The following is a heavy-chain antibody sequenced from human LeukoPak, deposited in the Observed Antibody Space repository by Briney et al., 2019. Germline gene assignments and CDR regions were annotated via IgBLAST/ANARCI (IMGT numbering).Heavy chain of an antibody. J-gene: IGHJ6*02. Sequence: GRSLRLSCAASGFTFSSYAMHWVRQAPGKGLEWVAVISYDGSNKYYADSVKGRFTISRDISKNTLYLQMNSLRAEDTAVYYCARDRIRPKRYGMDVWGQGTTVTVSS. CDR2: ISYDGSNK. CDR3: ARDRIRPKRYGMDV. V-gene: IGHV3-30-3*01. CDR1: GFTFSSYA.